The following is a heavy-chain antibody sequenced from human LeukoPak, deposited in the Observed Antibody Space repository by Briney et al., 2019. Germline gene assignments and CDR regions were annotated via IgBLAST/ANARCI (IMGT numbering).Heavy chain of an antibody. Sequence: SETLSLTCAVYGGSFSGYYWSWIRQPPGKGLEWSGEINHSGSTNYNPSLKSRVTISVDTSKNQFSLKLSSVTAADTAVYYCARGHYYDSSGYYYLFPDYWGQGTLVTVSS. D-gene: IGHD3-22*01. V-gene: IGHV4-34*01. CDR2: INHSGST. J-gene: IGHJ4*02. CDR1: GGSFSGYY. CDR3: ARGHYYDSSGYYYLFPDY.